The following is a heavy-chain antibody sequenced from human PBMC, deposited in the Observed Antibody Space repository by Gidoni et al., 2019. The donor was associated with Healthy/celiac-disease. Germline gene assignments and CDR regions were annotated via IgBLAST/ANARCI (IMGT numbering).Heavy chain of an antibody. Sequence: EVQLLESGGGLVQPGGSLRISCEASGFTFSSYAMSWVRQAPGKGLEWVSAISGSGVSTYYAASGKGRFTISRDNSKNTLYLQMNSLRAEDTAVYYCAKRIAVAGAPFDYWGQGTLVTVSS. V-gene: IGHV3-23*01. CDR3: AKRIAVAGAPFDY. D-gene: IGHD6-19*01. CDR1: GFTFSSYA. CDR2: ISGSGVST. J-gene: IGHJ4*02.